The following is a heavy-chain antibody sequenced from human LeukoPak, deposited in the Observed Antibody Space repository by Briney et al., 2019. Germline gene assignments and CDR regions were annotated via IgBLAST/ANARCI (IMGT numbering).Heavy chain of an antibody. CDR3: ARPYTSDSSGYTSDIRHTRDAFDI. J-gene: IGHJ3*02. CDR2: IFYSGST. D-gene: IGHD3-22*01. V-gene: IGHV4-39*01. CDR1: GGSISSSSYY. Sequence: PSETLSLTCTVSGGSISSSSYYWGWIRQPPGKGLEWIGSIFYSGSTYYNPSLESRVTISVDTSKNQFSLKLSSVTAADTAVYYCARPYTSDSSGYTSDIRHTRDAFDIWGQGTMGTVSP.